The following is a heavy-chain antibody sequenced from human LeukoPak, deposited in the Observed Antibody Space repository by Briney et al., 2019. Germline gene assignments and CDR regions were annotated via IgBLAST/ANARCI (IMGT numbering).Heavy chain of an antibody. J-gene: IGHJ4*02. D-gene: IGHD3-22*01. V-gene: IGHV3-23*01. CDR3: ATHLGDSVYCALHY. CDR2: ISGSGDNT. Sequence: PGGSLRLSCADSGFTFSTYAMSWVRQAPGKGPEWVSGISGSGDNTYYIDSVRGRFTISRDNSKNTLYLLLNSLRAEDTAVYYCATHLGDSVYCALHYWGQGTLVTVSS. CDR1: GFTFSTYA.